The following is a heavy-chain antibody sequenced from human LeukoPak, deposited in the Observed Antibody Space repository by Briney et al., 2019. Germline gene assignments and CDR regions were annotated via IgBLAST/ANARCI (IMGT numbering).Heavy chain of an antibody. CDR1: GYTFTGYY. V-gene: IGHV1-2*06. J-gene: IGHJ5*02. D-gene: IGHD2-2*01. CDR3: AREVGYSSSYYGRFDP. Sequence: ASVKVSCKASGYTFTGYYMHWVRQAPGQGLEWMGRVNPNNGVPNYAQKLQGRVTMTRDTAISTAYMELSSLRSDDTAVYFCAREVGYSSSYYGRFDPWGQGTLVIVSS. CDR2: VNPNNGVP.